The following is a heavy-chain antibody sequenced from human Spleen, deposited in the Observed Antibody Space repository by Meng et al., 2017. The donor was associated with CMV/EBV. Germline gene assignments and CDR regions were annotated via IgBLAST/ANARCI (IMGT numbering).Heavy chain of an antibody. Sequence: CETTGYTFTGYYMHWVRQAPVRGLEWMGISNRRGGSTTYAQKFQDRITMTRETSTSTVHMELSSLRSEDTAVYYCARDQDNMGYFDYWGQGTLVTVSS. CDR2: SNRRGGST. V-gene: IGHV1-46*01. J-gene: IGHJ4*02. D-gene: IGHD2/OR15-2a*01. CDR1: GYTFTGYY. CDR3: ARDQDNMGYFDY.